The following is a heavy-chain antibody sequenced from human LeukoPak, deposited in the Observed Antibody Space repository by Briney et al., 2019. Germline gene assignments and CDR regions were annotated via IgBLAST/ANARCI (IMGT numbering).Heavy chain of an antibody. V-gene: IGHV1-2*02. CDR1: GYTFTDYY. J-gene: IGHJ5*02. CDR2: ISPNTGDT. Sequence: GASVKVSCKASGYTFTDYYVHWVRQAPGQGLEWLGLISPNTGDTHYAKKFHGRVTVTRDTSINTACMQLTRLRSDDTAVYYCARDRVPGSYFDSWLDPWGQGTLVIVSS. D-gene: IGHD1-26*01. CDR3: ARDRVPGSYFDSWLDP.